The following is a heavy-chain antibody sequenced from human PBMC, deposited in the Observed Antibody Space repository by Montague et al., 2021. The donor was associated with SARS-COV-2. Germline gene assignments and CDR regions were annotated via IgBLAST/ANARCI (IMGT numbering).Heavy chain of an antibody. CDR3: AIYSSGWYGWGFDY. CDR2: ISSSGSTI. Sequence: SLRLSCEASGFTFSSYEMNWVRQAPGKGLEWVSYISSSGSTIYYADSXKGRFTISRDNAKNSLYLQMNSLGAEDTAVYYCAIYSSGWYGWGFDYWGQGTLVTVSS. V-gene: IGHV3-48*03. J-gene: IGHJ4*02. CDR1: GFTFSSYE. D-gene: IGHD6-19*01.